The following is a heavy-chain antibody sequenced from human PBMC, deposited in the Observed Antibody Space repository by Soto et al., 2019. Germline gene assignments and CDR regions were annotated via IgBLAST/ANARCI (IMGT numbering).Heavy chain of an antibody. CDR2: ISRDATET. Sequence: PGGSLRLSCAASGITLTDHAMRWVRQAPGKGLEWVSSISRDATETFYADSVKGRFIISRDTSKNTLYLQLTSLRAEDTAIYYCARGDTASRAFDYWGQGTLVTVSS. CDR3: ARGDTASRAFDY. CDR1: GITLTDHA. J-gene: IGHJ4*02. V-gene: IGHV3-23*01.